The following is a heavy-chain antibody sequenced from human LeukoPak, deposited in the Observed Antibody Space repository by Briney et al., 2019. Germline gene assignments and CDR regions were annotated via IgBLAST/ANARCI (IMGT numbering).Heavy chain of an antibody. D-gene: IGHD3-3*02. CDR3: ARGIRSSYYMDV. Sequence: SETLSLTCTVSGYSISSGYYWGWIRQPPGKGLEWIGSIYHSGSTYYNPSLKSRVTISVDTSKNQFSLKLSSVTAADTAVYYCARGIRSSYYMDVWGKGTTVTVSS. CDR2: IYHSGST. J-gene: IGHJ6*03. CDR1: GYSISSGYY. V-gene: IGHV4-38-2*02.